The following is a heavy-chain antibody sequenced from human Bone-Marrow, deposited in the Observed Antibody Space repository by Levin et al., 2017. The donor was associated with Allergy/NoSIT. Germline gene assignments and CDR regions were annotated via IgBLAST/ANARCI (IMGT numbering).Heavy chain of an antibody. CDR1: GYIFTDYY. D-gene: IGHD3-22*01. CDR3: AILTHYYDSSGPHSFDV. J-gene: IGHJ3*01. V-gene: IGHV1-2*02. Sequence: GESLKISCKASGYIFTDYYIHWVRKAPGQGLEWMGWVNPKTGGTHYIQKFEGRVTMTRDASLSTAYMELSRLTSDDTAVYFCAILTHYYDSSGPHSFDVWGQGTMVTVTS. CDR2: VNPKTGGT.